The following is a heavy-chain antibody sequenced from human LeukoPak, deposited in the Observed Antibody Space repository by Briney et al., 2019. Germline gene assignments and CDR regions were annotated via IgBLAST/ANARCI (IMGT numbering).Heavy chain of an antibody. Sequence: PGGSLRLSCAASGFTFSTYVMHWVRQAPGKGLEWVAFVSYDGSNKYADSVKGRFTISRDNSKNTLYLQMSSLRGEDTAVYYCARVDTTMVATIDYWGQGTLVTVPS. J-gene: IGHJ4*02. CDR1: GFTFSTYV. V-gene: IGHV3-30-3*01. D-gene: IGHD5-18*01. CDR3: ARVDTTMVATIDY. CDR2: VSYDGSNK.